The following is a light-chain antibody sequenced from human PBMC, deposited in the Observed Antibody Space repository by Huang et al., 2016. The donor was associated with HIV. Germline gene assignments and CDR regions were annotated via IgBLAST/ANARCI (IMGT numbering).Light chain of an antibody. CDR3: QERIQWPRLT. Sequence: EIVLTQSPATLSLSPGERATLSCRASQNVTDSLASYRQKPGQAPSLLISRAANRATGPPARFSGSGAGTDFTRTISSLEPEDFAIYYCQERIQWPRLTFGGGTKVEIK. J-gene: IGKJ4*01. V-gene: IGKV3-11*01. CDR1: QNVTDS. CDR2: RAA.